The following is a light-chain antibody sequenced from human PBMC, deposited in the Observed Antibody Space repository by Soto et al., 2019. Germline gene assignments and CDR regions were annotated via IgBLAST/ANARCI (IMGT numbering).Light chain of an antibody. CDR2: DAS. Sequence: DIQMTQSPSSLSASVGDRVTITCQASHDITSFLNWYQHKPGRAPKLLIYDASILEAGAPTRFSGSGSGTHFTVAISSLQPEDVATYYCQHCDYLPIFGPGTTVDFK. V-gene: IGKV1-33*01. J-gene: IGKJ3*01. CDR1: HDITSF. CDR3: QHCDYLPI.